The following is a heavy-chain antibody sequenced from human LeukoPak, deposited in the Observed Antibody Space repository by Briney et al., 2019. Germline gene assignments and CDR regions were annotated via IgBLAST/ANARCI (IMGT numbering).Heavy chain of an antibody. J-gene: IGHJ4*02. CDR3: AKYYDFWSGYYRAGFDY. CDR1: GFTFSNAW. V-gene: IGHV3-15*01. D-gene: IGHD3-3*01. CDR2: IKSKTDGGTT. Sequence: GGSLRLSCAASGFTFSNAWMSWVRQAPGKGLEWVGRIKSKTDGGTTDYAAPVKGRFTISRDNSKNTLYLQMNSLRAEDTAVYYCAKYYDFWSGYYRAGFDYWGQGTLVTVSS.